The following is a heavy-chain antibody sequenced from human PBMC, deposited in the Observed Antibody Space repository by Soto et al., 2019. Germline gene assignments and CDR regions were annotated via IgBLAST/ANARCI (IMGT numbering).Heavy chain of an antibody. V-gene: IGHV1-2*04. CDR1: GYTFTGYY. J-gene: IGHJ4*02. CDR2: INPNSGGT. Sequence: RASVKVSCKASGYTFTGYYMHWVRQAPGQGLEWMGWINPNSGGTNYAQKFQGWVTMTRDTSISTAYMELSRLRSDDTAVYYCAREIWVVGATKGSSRFDYWGQGTLVTVSS. CDR3: AREIWVVGATKGSSRFDY. D-gene: IGHD1-26*01.